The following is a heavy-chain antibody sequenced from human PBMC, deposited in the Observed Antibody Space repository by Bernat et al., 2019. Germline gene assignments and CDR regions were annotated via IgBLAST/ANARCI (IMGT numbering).Heavy chain of an antibody. CDR2: IYPGDSDT. CDR1: GYSFTSYW. D-gene: IGHD3-22*01. Sequence: EVQLVQSGAEVKKPGESLKISCKGSGYSFTSYWIGWVRQMPGKGLEWMGIIYPGDSDTRYSPSFQGQVTISADKSISTAYLQWSSLNASDTAMYYCARLDYYDSSGYWYPFDYWGQGTLVTVSS. J-gene: IGHJ4*02. CDR3: ARLDYYDSSGYWYPFDY. V-gene: IGHV5-51*03.